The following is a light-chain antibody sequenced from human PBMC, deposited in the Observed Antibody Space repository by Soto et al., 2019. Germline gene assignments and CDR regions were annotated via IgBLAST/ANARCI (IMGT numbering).Light chain of an antibody. CDR1: QSVSRR. Sequence: DIQMTQSPSTLSASVGDRVTMTCRASQSVSRRLAWYQQRPGKAPNLLIYDASILKSGVPSRFSGSGSGTEFTLAISSLQPDDFATYYCQQYSSHSPWMFGQGTKVEIK. V-gene: IGKV1-5*01. J-gene: IGKJ1*01. CDR3: QQYSSHSPWM. CDR2: DAS.